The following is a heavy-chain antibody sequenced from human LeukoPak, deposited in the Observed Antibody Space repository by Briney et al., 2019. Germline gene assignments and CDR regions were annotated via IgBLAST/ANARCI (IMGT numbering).Heavy chain of an antibody. CDR2: INHSGST. Sequence: KPSETLSLTCAVYGGSFSGYYWSWIRQPPRKGLEWIGEINHSGSTNYNPSLKSRVTISVDTSKNQLSLKLSAVTAAETAVYYCARDERDCSSTSCYWGNWFDPWGQGTLVTVSS. CDR1: GGSFSGYY. V-gene: IGHV4-34*01. CDR3: ARDERDCSSTSCYWGNWFDP. D-gene: IGHD2-2*01. J-gene: IGHJ5*02.